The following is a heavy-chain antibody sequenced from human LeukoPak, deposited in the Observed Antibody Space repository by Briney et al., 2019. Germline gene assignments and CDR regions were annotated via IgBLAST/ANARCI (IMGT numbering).Heavy chain of an antibody. CDR2: INTNTGNP. CDR3: ARDEKGYYYDSSGYYYYDY. Sequence: ASVKVSCKASGYTFTSYAMNWVRQAPGQGLEWMGWINTNTGNPTYAQGFTGRFVFSLDTSVSTAYLQISSLKAEDTAVYYCARDEKGYYYDSSGYYYYDYWGQGTLVTVSS. V-gene: IGHV7-4-1*02. D-gene: IGHD3-22*01. CDR1: GYTFTSYA. J-gene: IGHJ4*02.